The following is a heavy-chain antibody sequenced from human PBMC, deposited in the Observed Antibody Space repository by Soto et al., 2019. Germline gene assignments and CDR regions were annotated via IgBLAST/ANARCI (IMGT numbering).Heavy chain of an antibody. Sequence: LRLSCAASGFTFSSYSMNWVRQAPGKGLEWVSSISSSSSYIYYADSVKGRFTISRDNAKNSLYLQMNSLRAEDTAVYYCARQQGYDSSGYYDYWGQGTLVTVSS. CDR2: ISSSSSYI. D-gene: IGHD3-22*01. J-gene: IGHJ4*02. CDR3: ARQQGYDSSGYYDY. V-gene: IGHV3-21*01. CDR1: GFTFSSYS.